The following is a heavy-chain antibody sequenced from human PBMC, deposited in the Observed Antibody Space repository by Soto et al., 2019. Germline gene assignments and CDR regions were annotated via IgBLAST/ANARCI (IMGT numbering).Heavy chain of an antibody. D-gene: IGHD6-13*01. Sequence: GGSLRLSCAASGFTVSSNYMSWVRQAPGKGLEWVSVIYSGGSTYYADSVKGRFTISRDNSKNTLYLQMNSLRSEDTAVYYCARIFAAVGVDYWGQGTLVTVSS. CDR3: ARIFAAVGVDY. CDR2: IYSGGST. CDR1: GFTVSSNY. J-gene: IGHJ4*02. V-gene: IGHV3-53*01.